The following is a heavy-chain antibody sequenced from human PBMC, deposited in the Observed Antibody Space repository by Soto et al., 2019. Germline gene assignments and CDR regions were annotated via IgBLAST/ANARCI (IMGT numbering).Heavy chain of an antibody. CDR3: ARGYEMVVFDI. D-gene: IGHD3-10*01. CDR1: GGSISSYY. J-gene: IGHJ3*02. Sequence: SETLSLTCTVSGGSISSYYWSWIRQPPGKGLEWIGYIYYSGSTNYNPSLKSRVTISVDTSKNQFSLKLSSVTAADTAVYYCARGYEMVVFDIWGQGSMVTVSS. V-gene: IGHV4-59*01. CDR2: IYYSGST.